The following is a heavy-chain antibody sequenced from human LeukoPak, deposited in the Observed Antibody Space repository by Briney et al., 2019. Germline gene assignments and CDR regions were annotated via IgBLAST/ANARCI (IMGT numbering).Heavy chain of an antibody. D-gene: IGHD6-6*01. CDR1: GYTFTGYY. V-gene: IGHV1-2*06. CDR3: ARDGGYSSSPT. Sequence: ASVKVSCXASGYTFTGYYMHWVRQAPGQGLGWMGRINPNSGGTNYAQKFQGRVTMTRDTSISTAYMELSRLRSDDTAVYYFARDGGYSSSPTWGQGTLVTVSS. J-gene: IGHJ5*02. CDR2: INPNSGGT.